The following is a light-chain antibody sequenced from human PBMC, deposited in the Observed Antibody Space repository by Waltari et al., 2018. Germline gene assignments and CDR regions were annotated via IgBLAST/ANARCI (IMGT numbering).Light chain of an antibody. V-gene: IGKV3D-20*01. CDR3: QQYGSSPLT. CDR2: DAS. CDR1: RSVSSSY. Sequence: EIVLTQSPATLSLSPGERATLSCGASRSVSSSYLAWYQQKPGLAPRLLVDDASSRASGIPDRFSGSGSGTDFTLTISRLEPEDFAVYYGQQYGSSPLTFGGGTNVEIK. J-gene: IGKJ4*01.